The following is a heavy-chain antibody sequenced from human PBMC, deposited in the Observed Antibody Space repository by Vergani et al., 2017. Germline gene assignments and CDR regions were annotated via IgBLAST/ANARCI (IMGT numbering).Heavy chain of an antibody. D-gene: IGHD2-15*01. V-gene: IGHV1-2*02. CDR1: GYTFTGYY. CDR3: ARDSWYCSGGSCYVPDY. Sequence: QVQLVQSGAEVKKPGASVKVSCKASGYTFTGYYMHWVRQAPGQGLEWMGWINPNRGGTNYAQKFQGRVTMTRDTSISTAYMGLSRLRSDDTAVYYCARDSWYCSGGSCYVPDYGGQGTLVTVSS. CDR2: INPNRGGT. J-gene: IGHJ4*02.